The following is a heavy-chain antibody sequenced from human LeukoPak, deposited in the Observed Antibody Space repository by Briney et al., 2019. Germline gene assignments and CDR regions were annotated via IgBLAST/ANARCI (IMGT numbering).Heavy chain of an antibody. CDR2: ISGSGGST. CDR1: GFTFSSYA. Sequence: GGSLRLSCAASGFTFSSYAMSWVRQAPGKELEWVSAISGSGGSTYYADSVKGRFTISRDNSKNTLYLQMNSLRAEDTAVYYCAKDGEMATILFYYYYYMDVWGKGTTVTVSS. V-gene: IGHV3-23*01. D-gene: IGHD5-24*01. CDR3: AKDGEMATILFYYYYYMDV. J-gene: IGHJ6*03.